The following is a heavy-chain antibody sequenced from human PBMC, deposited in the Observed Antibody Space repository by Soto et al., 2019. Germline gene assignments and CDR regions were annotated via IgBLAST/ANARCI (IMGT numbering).Heavy chain of an antibody. CDR2: ISGSGGST. J-gene: IGHJ4*02. V-gene: IGHV3-23*01. Sequence: SGGSLRLSCAASGFTFSSYAMSWVRQAPGKGLEWVSAISGSGGSTYYADSVKGRFTISRDNSKKMLYLQMNSLRAEDTAVYYCAKGGYYFDSSGYFDYWGLGTLVTVSS. CDR1: GFTFSSYA. D-gene: IGHD3-22*01. CDR3: AKGGYYFDSSGYFDY.